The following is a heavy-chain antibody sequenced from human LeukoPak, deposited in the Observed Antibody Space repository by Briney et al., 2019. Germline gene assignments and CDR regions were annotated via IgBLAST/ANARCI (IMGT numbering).Heavy chain of an antibody. Sequence: PGGSLRLSCAASGFTFSNYWMSWVRQAPGKGLEWVSAISGSGGSTYYAGSVKGRFTISRDNSKNTLYLQMNSLRAEDTAVYYCAKRTTMVRGVNLDYWGQGTLVTVSS. D-gene: IGHD3-10*01. CDR1: GFTFSNYW. CDR2: ISGSGGST. V-gene: IGHV3-23*01. J-gene: IGHJ4*02. CDR3: AKRTTMVRGVNLDY.